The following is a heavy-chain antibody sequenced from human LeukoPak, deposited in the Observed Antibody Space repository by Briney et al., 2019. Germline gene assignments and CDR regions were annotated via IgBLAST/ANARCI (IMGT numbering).Heavy chain of an antibody. CDR1: GFTFSSYA. D-gene: IGHD6-19*01. CDR3: AKEEIAVAGRLGMDL. Sequence: GGSLRLSCSASGFTFSSYAMSSVRQAPGKGLEWVSAISGSGGSTYYADSVKGRFTISRDNSKNTLYLQMNSLRAEDTAVYYCAKEEIAVAGRLGMDLWGQGTLVTVSS. V-gene: IGHV3-23*01. CDR2: ISGSGGST. J-gene: IGHJ4*02.